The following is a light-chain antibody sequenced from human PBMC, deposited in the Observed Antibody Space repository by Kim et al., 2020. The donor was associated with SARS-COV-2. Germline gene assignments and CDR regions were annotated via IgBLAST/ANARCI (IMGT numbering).Light chain of an antibody. V-gene: IGLV2-23*01. Sequence: QSALTQPASVSGSPGQSITISCTGTSSNVGNYNLVSWYQQHPGEAPRLMICEDTKRPSGVSNRFSGSKSGNTASLTISGLQAEDEADYYCCSYAGSGTTYVFGTGTQLTVL. J-gene: IGLJ1*01. CDR2: EDT. CDR1: SSNVGNYNL. CDR3: CSYAGSGTTYV.